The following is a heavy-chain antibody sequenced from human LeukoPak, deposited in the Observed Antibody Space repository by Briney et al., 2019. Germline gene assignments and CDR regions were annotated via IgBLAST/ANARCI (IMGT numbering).Heavy chain of an antibody. D-gene: IGHD5-18*01. V-gene: IGHV3-48*03. J-gene: IGHJ4*02. CDR1: GFTFSSYE. Sequence: GGSLRLSCAASGFTFSSYEMNWVRQAPGKGLEWVSYISSSGSTIYYADSVKGRFTISRDNAKNSLYLQMNSLGAEDTAVYYCARFPRGHSYGSADYWGQGTLVAVSS. CDR3: ARFPRGHSYGSADY. CDR2: ISSSGSTI.